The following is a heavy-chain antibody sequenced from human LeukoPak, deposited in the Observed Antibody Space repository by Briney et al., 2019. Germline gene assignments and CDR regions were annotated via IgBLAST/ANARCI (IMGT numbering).Heavy chain of an antibody. CDR2: IYTSGST. D-gene: IGHD2-21*02. CDR3: ARERVWRYCGGDSCGWFDP. Sequence: PSETLSLTCTVSGGSISSGSYYWSWIRQPAGKGLEWIGRIYTSGSTNYNPPLKSRVTISVDTSKNQFSLKLSSVTAADTAVYYCARERVWRYCGGDSCGWFDPWGQGTLVTVSS. V-gene: IGHV4-61*02. CDR1: GGSISSGSYY. J-gene: IGHJ5*02.